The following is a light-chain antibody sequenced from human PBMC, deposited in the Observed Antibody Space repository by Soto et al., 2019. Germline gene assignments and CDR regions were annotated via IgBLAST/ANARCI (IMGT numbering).Light chain of an antibody. J-gene: IGLJ1*01. V-gene: IGLV2-14*01. Sequence: QSALTQPASVSGSRGQSITISCTGTSSDVGFYNYVSWYRRHPGKAPKLMIYGVSYRPSGVSNRFSGSKSGDTASLTISGLQAEDEAVYYCSSYSSSSTPYVFGTGTKVTVL. CDR1: SSDVGFYNY. CDR2: GVS. CDR3: SSYSSSSTPYV.